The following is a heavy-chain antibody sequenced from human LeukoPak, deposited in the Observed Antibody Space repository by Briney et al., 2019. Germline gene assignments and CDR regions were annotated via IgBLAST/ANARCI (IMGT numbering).Heavy chain of an antibody. J-gene: IGHJ6*03. CDR3: ARQSRYRRKYYYHYYMDV. Sequence: GSLRLSCAASGFTFSSYWMSWVRQPPGKGLEWIGSIYYSGSTYYNPSLKSRVTISVDTSKNQFSLKLSSVTAADTAVYYCARQSRYRRKYYYHYYMDVWGKGTTVAISS. V-gene: IGHV4-39*01. CDR1: GFTFSSYW. D-gene: IGHD1-26*01. CDR2: IYYSGST.